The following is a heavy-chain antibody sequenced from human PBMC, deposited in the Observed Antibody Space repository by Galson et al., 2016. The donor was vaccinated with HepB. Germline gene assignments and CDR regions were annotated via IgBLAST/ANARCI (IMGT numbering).Heavy chain of an antibody. CDR3: ARRGGGPGVWSYRRNSGLDV. V-gene: IGHV5-51*01. D-gene: IGHD2-8*01. Sequence: QSGAEVKKPGESLRISCKAFEYSFISYWIGWVRQRPGKGLEWMGIIYPTDSDTRYSPSSQGQVIISVDKSTSTAYLQWSSLKASDTGIYYCARRGGGPGVWSYRRNSGLDVWGGGTTVIVSS. J-gene: IGHJ6*04. CDR2: IYPTDSDT. CDR1: EYSFISYW.